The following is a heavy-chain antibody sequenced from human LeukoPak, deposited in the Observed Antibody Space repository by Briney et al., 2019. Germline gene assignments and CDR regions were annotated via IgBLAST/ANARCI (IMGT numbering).Heavy chain of an antibody. CDR2: INPNSGDT. CDR3: VRYPGGDYPTDY. J-gene: IGHJ4*02. CDR1: GYIFTGYY. D-gene: IGHD2-21*02. V-gene: IGHV1-2*02. Sequence: ASVTVSFNASGYIFTGYYMYWVRQSPGQGLEWMGWINPNSGDTNYAQKFHGRVTMTRDTSITTVYMELSRLRSDDTAVYYCVRYPGGDYPTDYWGQGTLVTVSS.